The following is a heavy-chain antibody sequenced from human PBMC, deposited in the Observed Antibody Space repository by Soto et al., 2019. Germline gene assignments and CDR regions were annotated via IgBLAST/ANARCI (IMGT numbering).Heavy chain of an antibody. V-gene: IGHV3-30-3*01. CDR3: ARCPVRGDVALSERGYFDY. CDR2: ISYDGSNT. J-gene: IGHJ4*02. CDR1: GFTLSNYA. D-gene: IGHD2-21*01. Sequence: QVQLVESGGGVVQPGRSLRLSCAASGFTLSNYAMHWVRQAPGKGLEWVAVISYDGSNTYYADSVKGRFTISRDNSKTTLFLQMSSVKPEDTAVNYCARCPVRGDVALSERGYFDYWGQGTLVTVSP.